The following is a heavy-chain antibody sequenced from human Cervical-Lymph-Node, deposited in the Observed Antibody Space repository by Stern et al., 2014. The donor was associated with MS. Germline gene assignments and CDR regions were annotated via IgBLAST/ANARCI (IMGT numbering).Heavy chain of an antibody. CDR2: IFPGGSDI. V-gene: IGHV5-51*01. Sequence: MQLVQSGPEVKRPGESLKISCQASGYTFTSYWIGWVRQMPGKGLEWIAIIFPGGSDIRYSPSFPGQVTISADKSSSTAYLQWNNLKAPDTAIYYCARQRYFDYWGQGTLVTVSS. J-gene: IGHJ4*02. CDR1: GYTFTSYW. CDR3: ARQRYFDY.